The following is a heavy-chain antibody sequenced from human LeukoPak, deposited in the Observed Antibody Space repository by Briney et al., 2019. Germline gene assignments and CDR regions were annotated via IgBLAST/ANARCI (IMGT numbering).Heavy chain of an antibody. CDR2: IYTSGST. D-gene: IGHD3-10*01. J-gene: IGHJ4*02. CDR3: ARGVGFYYGSGSYSAFDY. V-gene: IGHV4-4*07. Sequence: SETLSLTCNVSGGSISSYYWSWIRQPAGKGLEWIGRIYTSGSTNYNPSLKSRVTMTVDTSKNQFSLKLRSVTAADTALYYCARGVGFYYGSGSYSAFDYWGQGTLVTVSS. CDR1: GGSISSYY.